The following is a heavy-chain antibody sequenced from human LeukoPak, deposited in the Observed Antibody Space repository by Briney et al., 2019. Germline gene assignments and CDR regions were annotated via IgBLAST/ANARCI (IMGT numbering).Heavy chain of an antibody. CDR2: IYTSGST. D-gene: IGHD1-20*01. CDR3: ARGGYNWNPGWFDP. J-gene: IGHJ5*02. V-gene: IGHV4-4*07. CDR1: GGSISSYY. Sequence: SSETLSLTCTVSGGSISSYYWSWIRQPAGKGLEWIGRIYTSGSTNYNPSLKSRVTMSVDTSKNQFSLKLGSVTAADTAVYYCARGGYNWNPGWFDPWGQGTLVTVSS.